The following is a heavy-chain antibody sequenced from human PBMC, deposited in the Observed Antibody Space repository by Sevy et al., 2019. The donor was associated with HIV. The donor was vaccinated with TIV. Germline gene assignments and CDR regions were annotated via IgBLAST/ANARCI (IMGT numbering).Heavy chain of an antibody. CDR2: INSHGTIT. CDR3: ARGQLLQFLEWPSYGLDV. J-gene: IGHJ6*02. Sequence: GGPLRLSCAVSGFTFSSHWMFWVRQAPGKGLVWVSHINSHGTITNYADTVKGRFAISRDNTKNTIYLQMNSLRAEDTAVYYCARGQLLQFLEWPSYGLDVWGQGTTVTVSS. CDR1: GFTFSSHW. D-gene: IGHD3-3*01. V-gene: IGHV3-74*01.